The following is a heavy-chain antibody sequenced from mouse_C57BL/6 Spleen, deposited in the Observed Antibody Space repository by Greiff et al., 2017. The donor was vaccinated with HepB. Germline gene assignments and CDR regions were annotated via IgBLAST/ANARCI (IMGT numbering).Heavy chain of an antibody. V-gene: IGHV1-4*01. CDR3: ARGITTVVASDYAMDY. CDR1: GYTFTSYT. Sequence: QVQLQQSGAELARPGASVKMSCKASGYTFTSYTMHWVKQGPGQGLEWIGYINPSSGYTKYNQKFKDKATLTADKSTSTAYMQLSSLTSEDSAVYYCARGITTVVASDYAMDYWGQGTSVTVSS. J-gene: IGHJ4*01. CDR2: INPSSGYT. D-gene: IGHD1-1*01.